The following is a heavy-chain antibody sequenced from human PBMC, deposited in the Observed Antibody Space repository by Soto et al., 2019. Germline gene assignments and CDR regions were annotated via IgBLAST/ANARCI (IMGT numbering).Heavy chain of an antibody. J-gene: IGHJ4*02. CDR3: AKGSLDYGDDTFDY. V-gene: IGHV3-30*18. D-gene: IGHD4-17*01. CDR2: ISYDGSNK. Sequence: PGGSLRLSCAASGFTFSSYGMHWVRQAPGKGLEWVAVISYDGSNKYYADSVKGRFTISRDNSKNTLYLQMNSLRAEDTAVYYCAKGSLDYGDDTFDYWGQGTLVTVSS. CDR1: GFTFSSYG.